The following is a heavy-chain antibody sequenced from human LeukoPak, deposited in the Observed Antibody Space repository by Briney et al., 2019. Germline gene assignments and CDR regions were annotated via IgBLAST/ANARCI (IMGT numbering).Heavy chain of an antibody. D-gene: IGHD5-18*01. CDR3: ARRYSYGSLFDY. CDR2: ISSSGSTI. J-gene: IGHJ4*02. Sequence: GGSLRLSCAASGFTFSDYYMSWIRQAPGKGREWVSYISSSGSTIYYADSVKGRFTISRDNAKNSLYLQMNSLRAEDTAVYYCARRYSYGSLFDYWGQGTLVTVSS. V-gene: IGHV3-11*01. CDR1: GFTFSDYY.